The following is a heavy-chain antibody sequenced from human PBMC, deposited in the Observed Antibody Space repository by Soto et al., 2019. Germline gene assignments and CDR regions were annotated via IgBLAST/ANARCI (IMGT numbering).Heavy chain of an antibody. Sequence: KPGGSLRFSCTASGFTFGDYAMSWLRQAPGKGLEWVGFIRSKAYGGTTEYAASVKGRFTISRDDSKSIAYLQMNSLKTEDTAVYYCTRVAGDTAMVTWFGYYYYGMDVWGQGTTVTVSS. D-gene: IGHD5-18*01. V-gene: IGHV3-49*05. CDR3: TRVAGDTAMVTWFGYYYYGMDV. CDR2: IRSKAYGGTT. J-gene: IGHJ6*02. CDR1: GFTFGDYA.